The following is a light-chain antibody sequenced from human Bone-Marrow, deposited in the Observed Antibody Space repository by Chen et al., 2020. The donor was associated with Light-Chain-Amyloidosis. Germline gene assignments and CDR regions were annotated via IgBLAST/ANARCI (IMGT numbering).Light chain of an antibody. CDR3: SSYTITNTLV. Sequence: HSALPQPASVSGSPGKSITIPSPGTSSDVGGDNHVSWYQQHPDKAPKLMIYEVTNRPSWVPDRFSGSKSDNTASLTISGLQTEDEADYFCSSYTITNTLVFGSGTRVTVL. J-gene: IGLJ1*01. CDR1: SSDVGGDNH. V-gene: IGLV2-14*01. CDR2: EVT.